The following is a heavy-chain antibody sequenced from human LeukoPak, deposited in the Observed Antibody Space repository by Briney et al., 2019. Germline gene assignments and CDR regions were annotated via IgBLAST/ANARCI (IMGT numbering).Heavy chain of an antibody. J-gene: IGHJ4*02. CDR1: GYTFTGYY. Sequence: ASVKVSCKASGYTFTGYYMHWVRQAPGQGLEWMGWINPNSGDTKYAQKFQGRVSMTRDTSISTAYMELSRLRSDDTAVYFCARAVQVASYYFNYWGQGTLVTVSS. V-gene: IGHV1-2*02. D-gene: IGHD1-1*01. CDR3: ARAVQVASYYFNY. CDR2: INPNSGDT.